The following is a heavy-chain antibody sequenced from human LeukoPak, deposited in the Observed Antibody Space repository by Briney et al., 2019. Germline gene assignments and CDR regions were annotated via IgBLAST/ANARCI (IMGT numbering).Heavy chain of an antibody. CDR1: GFTFSSYA. V-gene: IGHV3-48*04. J-gene: IGHJ4*02. CDR2: ISSSGFST. Sequence: GGSLRLSCAASGFTFSSYAMSWVRQAPGKGLEWVSYISSSGFSTYYAGSVKGRFTISRDNARNSLYLQMNSLAPEDTALYSCARGKRRFDYWGQGTLVSVSS. CDR3: ARGKRRFDY.